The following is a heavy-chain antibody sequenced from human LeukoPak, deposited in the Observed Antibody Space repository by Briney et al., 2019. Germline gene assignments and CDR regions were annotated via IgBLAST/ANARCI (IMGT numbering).Heavy chain of an antibody. J-gene: IGHJ4*02. Sequence: SETLSLTCTVSGGSISSYYWSWIRQPPGKGLEWIGYIYYSGSTNYNPSLKSRVTISVDTSKNQFSLKLSSVTAADTAVYYCARGRVDSSGSYYFDYWGQGTLVTVSS. D-gene: IGHD6-19*01. CDR3: ARGRVDSSGSYYFDY. V-gene: IGHV4-59*01. CDR1: GGSISSYY. CDR2: IYYSGST.